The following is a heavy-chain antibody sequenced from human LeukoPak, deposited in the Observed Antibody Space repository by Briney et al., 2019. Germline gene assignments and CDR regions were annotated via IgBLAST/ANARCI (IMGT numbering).Heavy chain of an antibody. V-gene: IGHV5-51*01. J-gene: IGHJ3*02. CDR2: IFPGDSDT. Sequence: GESLKISCKTSGYIFSIYWIGWVRQMPGEGLECVGIIFPGDSDTRDSPSFQGQVTISADKYLSTAYLQWNSLKASDTAMYYCSRWVTADRGKKDAFDIWGEGTMVTVSS. CDR3: SRWVTADRGKKDAFDI. CDR1: GYIFSIYW. D-gene: IGHD2-21*02.